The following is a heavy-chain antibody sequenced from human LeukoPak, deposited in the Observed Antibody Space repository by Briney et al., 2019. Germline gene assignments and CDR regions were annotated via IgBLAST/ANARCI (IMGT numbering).Heavy chain of an antibody. V-gene: IGHV3-33*01. CDR1: GFTFSSYG. CDR2: ILSDGGKE. CDR3: VRDDDGLDY. J-gene: IGHJ4*02. Sequence: GGSLRLSCAASGFTFSSYGMHWVRQAPGKGLEWVAVILSDGGKEFYTDSVKGRFTISRDNSKNTLYLQMNSLRAEDTAVYYCVRDDDGLDYWGQGTLVTVSS. D-gene: IGHD4-17*01.